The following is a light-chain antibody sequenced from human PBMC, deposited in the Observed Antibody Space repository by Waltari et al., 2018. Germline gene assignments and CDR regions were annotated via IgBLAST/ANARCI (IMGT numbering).Light chain of an antibody. V-gene: IGKV1-5*03. Sequence: DIQMTQSPSTLSASVGDRVTITCRASQSISSWLAWYQQKPGKAPKLLIYKASSLESGVPSWFSGSGSGTELTLTISSLQPDDFAAYCCQQYNSYSRTFGEGTKVDIK. J-gene: IGKJ1*01. CDR1: QSISSW. CDR3: QQYNSYSRT. CDR2: KAS.